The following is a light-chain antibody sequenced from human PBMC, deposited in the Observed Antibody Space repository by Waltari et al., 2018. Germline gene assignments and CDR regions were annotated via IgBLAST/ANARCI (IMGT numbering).Light chain of an antibody. J-gene: IGKJ1*01. V-gene: IGKV4-1*01. CDR1: QSVFYRFDNKNY. CDR2: WAS. CDR3: QQYYRSRT. Sequence: DIVMTQSPDSLAVSLGERATIDCKSSQSVFYRFDNKNYIAWYQHKPGQPPKLLFYWASTRESGVPDRFSASGSGTDFTLTINNLQAEDVAVYYCQQYYRSRTFGQGTKVEIK.